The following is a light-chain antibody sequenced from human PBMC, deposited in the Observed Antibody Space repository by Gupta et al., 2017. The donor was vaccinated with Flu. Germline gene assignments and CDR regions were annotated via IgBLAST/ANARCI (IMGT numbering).Light chain of an antibody. CDR3: SSDRGSNTLVV. V-gene: IGLV2-14*04. CDR2: DVS. CDR1: SSDVGNDDY. J-gene: IGLJ1*01. Sequence: ITNSCTGTSSDVGNDDYVSWYQQHPDKAPKLMFYDVSNRPSGVSNRFSGSKSGNTASLTISGLQAEEEADYYCSSDRGSNTLVVFGTGTKVTVL.